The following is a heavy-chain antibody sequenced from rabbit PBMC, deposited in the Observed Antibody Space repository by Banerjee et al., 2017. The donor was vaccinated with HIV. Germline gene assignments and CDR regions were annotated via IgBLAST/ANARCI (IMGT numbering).Heavy chain of an antibody. V-gene: IGHV1S45*01. D-gene: IGHD4-1*01. CDR1: AFSFSNKYV. J-gene: IGHJ6*01. CDR2: IYAGSSGST. CDR3: ARDLAGVIGWNFGL. Sequence: QEQLEESGGDLVKPEGSLTLTCTASAFSFSNKYVMCWVRQAPGKGLERIACIYAGSSGSTYYASWAKGRFTISKTSSTTVTLQMTSLTAADTATYLCARDLAGVIGWNFGLWGPGTLVTVS.